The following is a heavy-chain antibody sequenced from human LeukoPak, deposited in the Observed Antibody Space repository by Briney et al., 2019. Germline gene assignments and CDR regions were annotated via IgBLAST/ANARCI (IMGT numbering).Heavy chain of an antibody. CDR1: GYTLTELS. D-gene: IGHD3-10*01. J-gene: IGHJ2*01. CDR2: FGPEDGET. CDR3: ATSRGMVRGVSRTYWYFDL. V-gene: IGHV1-24*01. Sequence: ASVKVSCKVSGYTLTELSMHWVRQAPGKGLEWMGGFGPEDGETIYAQKFQGRVTMTEDTSTDTAYMELSSLRSEDTAVYYCATSRGMVRGVSRTYWYFDLWGRGTLVTVSS.